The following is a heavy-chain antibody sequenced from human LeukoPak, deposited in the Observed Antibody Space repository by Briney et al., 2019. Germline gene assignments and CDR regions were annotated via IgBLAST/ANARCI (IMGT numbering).Heavy chain of an antibody. J-gene: IGHJ4*02. Sequence: GKSLRLSCAASGFTFNNYGMHWVRQAPGKGLEWVAVISYDGRNKHYPDSVQGRFTISRDISTDTLWLQMDSLRTEDTAVYYCAKGPLRGTAAAIDYWGQGTLVTVSS. CDR2: ISYDGRNK. CDR1: GFTFNNYG. V-gene: IGHV3-30*18. CDR3: AKGPLRGTAAAIDY. D-gene: IGHD2-2*01.